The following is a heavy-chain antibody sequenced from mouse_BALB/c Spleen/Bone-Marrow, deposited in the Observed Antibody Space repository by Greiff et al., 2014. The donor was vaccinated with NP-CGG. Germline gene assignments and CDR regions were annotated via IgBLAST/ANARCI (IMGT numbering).Heavy chain of an antibody. V-gene: IGHV1-7*01. CDR1: GYTFTTYW. Sequence: QVQLQQSGAELAKPGASVKMPCKASGYTFTTYWMHWVKQRPGQGLEWIGYINPSTGYTEYNQKFKDKATLTADSSSSTAYMQLSSLTSEDSAVYYCANWAYYFDYWGQGTALTVSS. CDR2: INPSTGYT. CDR3: ANWAYYFDY. D-gene: IGHD4-1*01. J-gene: IGHJ2*01.